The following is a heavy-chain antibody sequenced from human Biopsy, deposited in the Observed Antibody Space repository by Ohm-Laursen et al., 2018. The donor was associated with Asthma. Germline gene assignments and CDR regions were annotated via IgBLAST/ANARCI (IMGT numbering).Heavy chain of an antibody. CDR2: ISTKFDIT. V-gene: IGHV1-69*04. Sequence: SSVKVSCKASGGSFSNFAFSWVRQAPGHGLEWMGTISTKFDITSYAEKFQGRVTITADKSTSTTYMELSRLRSEDTAVYYCARSYDTDSYHVLVLDYWGQGTLVTVSS. CDR3: ARSYDTDSYHVLVLDY. CDR1: GGSFSNFA. D-gene: IGHD3-22*01. J-gene: IGHJ4*02.